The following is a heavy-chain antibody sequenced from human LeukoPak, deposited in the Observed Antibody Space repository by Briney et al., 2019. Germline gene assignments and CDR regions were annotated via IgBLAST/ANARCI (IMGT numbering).Heavy chain of an antibody. V-gene: IGHV3-30*18. CDR3: AKVFAFRTSYYYYGMDV. Sequence: GRSLRLSCAASGFTFSSYGMHWVRQAPGKGLEWVAVISYDGSNKYYADSVKGRFTISRDNSKNTLYLQMNSLRAEDTAVYYCAKVFAFRTSYYYYGMDVWGQGTTVTVSS. D-gene: IGHD3/OR15-3a*01. CDR2: ISYDGSNK. J-gene: IGHJ6*02. CDR1: GFTFSSYG.